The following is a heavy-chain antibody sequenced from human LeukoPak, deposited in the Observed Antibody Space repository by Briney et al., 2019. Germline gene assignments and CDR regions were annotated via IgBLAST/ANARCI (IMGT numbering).Heavy chain of an antibody. CDR3: ARGGGYCSSTSCYTGIIRGWFDP. D-gene: IGHD2-2*02. CDR2: ISAYNGNT. CDR1: GYTFTSYD. J-gene: IGHJ5*02. Sequence: VASVKVSCKASGYTFTSYDINWVRQATGQGLEWMGWISAYNGNTNYAQKLQGRVTMTTDTSTSTAYMELRSLRSDDTAVYYCARGGGYCSSTSCYTGIIRGWFDPWGQGTLVTVSS. V-gene: IGHV1-18*01.